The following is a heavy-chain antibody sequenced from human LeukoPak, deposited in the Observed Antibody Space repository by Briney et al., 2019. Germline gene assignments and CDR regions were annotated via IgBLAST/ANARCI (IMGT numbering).Heavy chain of an antibody. CDR1: GYPFTSYG. J-gene: IGHJ5*02. V-gene: IGHV1-18*01. Sequence: ASVKVSCKASGYPFTSYGISWVRQAPGQGLEWMGWISAYNGNTNYAQKLQGRVTMTTDTSTSTAYMELRSLRSDDTAVYYCARVKLPQGNWFDPWGQGTLVIVSS. D-gene: IGHD4-23*01. CDR2: ISAYNGNT. CDR3: ARVKLPQGNWFDP.